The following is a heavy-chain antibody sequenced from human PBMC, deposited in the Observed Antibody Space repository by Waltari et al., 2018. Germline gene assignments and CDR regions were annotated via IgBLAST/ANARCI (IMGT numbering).Heavy chain of an antibody. V-gene: IGHV3-30*03. CDR3: ARGSAGKPLDN. CDR2: ITYDGGRK. CDR1: GFTFRRHG. D-gene: IGHD2-15*01. Sequence: QVRLAESGGGMVQSGGSLRLSCEASGFTFRRHGLHWVRQATGKGLEWVAFITYDGGRKFYSDSLKGRFTISRDNSKDILFLDMNNLRRDDTAVYFCARGSAGKPLDNWGQGALVTVSS. J-gene: IGHJ4*02.